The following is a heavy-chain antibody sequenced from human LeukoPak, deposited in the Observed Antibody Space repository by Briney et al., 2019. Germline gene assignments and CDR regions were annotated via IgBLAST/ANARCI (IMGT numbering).Heavy chain of an antibody. Sequence: GGSLRLSCAASGFTFSSYWMSWVRQAPGKGLEWVANIKQDGSEKYYVDSVKGRFTISRDNAKNSLYLQMNSLRDEDTAVYYCARDETGVGSGGIDFWGQGTLVTVSS. J-gene: IGHJ4*02. D-gene: IGHD2-8*02. CDR1: GFTFSSYW. CDR2: IKQDGSEK. CDR3: ARDETGVGSGGIDF. V-gene: IGHV3-7*01.